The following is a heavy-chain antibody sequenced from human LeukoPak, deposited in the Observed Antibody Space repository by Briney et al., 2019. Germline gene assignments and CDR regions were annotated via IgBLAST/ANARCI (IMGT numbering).Heavy chain of an antibody. D-gene: IGHD2-2*01. CDR1: GGSLSGYS. CDR2: LNHSGST. Sequence: SETLSLTCAAYGGSLSGYSWSWIRQPPGKGLEWIGELNHSGSTNYNPSLKSRVTISVDTSKNQFSLKLSSVTAADSAFYYCARVPGRPAAVFDYWGQGTLVTVSS. J-gene: IGHJ4*02. V-gene: IGHV4-34*01. CDR3: ARVPGRPAAVFDY.